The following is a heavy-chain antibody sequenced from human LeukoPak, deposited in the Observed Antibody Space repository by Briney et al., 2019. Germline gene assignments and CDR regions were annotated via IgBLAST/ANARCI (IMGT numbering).Heavy chain of an antibody. CDR2: ISSSSSYI. Sequence: GGSLRLSCAASGFTFSSYSMNWVRQAPGKGLEWVSSISSSSSYIYYADSVKGRFTISRDNAKNSLYLQMNSLRAEDTAVYYCARDDGVVVVVAATGRAAFDIWGQGTMVTVSS. CDR1: GFTFSSYS. CDR3: ARDDGVVVVVAATGRAAFDI. D-gene: IGHD2-15*01. J-gene: IGHJ3*02. V-gene: IGHV3-21*01.